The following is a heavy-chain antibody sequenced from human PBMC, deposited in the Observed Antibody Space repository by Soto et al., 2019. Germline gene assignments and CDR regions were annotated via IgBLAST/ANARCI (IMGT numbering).Heavy chain of an antibody. V-gene: IGHV1-69*13. CDR3: ARDPAAGTGFGP. J-gene: IGHJ5*02. CDR1: GGTFSSYA. D-gene: IGHD6-13*01. CDR2: IIPIFGTA. Sequence: ASVKVSCKASGGTFSSYAISWVRQAPGQGLEWMGGIIPIFGTANYAQKFQGRVTITADESTSTAYMELSSLRSEDTAVYYCARDPAAGTGFGPWGQGTLVTVSS.